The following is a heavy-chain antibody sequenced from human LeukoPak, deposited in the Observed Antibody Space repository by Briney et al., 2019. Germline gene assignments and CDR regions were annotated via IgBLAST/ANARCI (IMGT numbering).Heavy chain of an antibody. CDR2: INSDGSST. CDR3: ARDKRIAAANHPTDDY. Sequence: PGGSLRLSCTASGFTFSTHSMHWVRQAPGKGPVWVSRINSDGSSTRYADSVKGRFTIPRDNAKNSLYLQMNSLRDEDTAVYYCARDKRIAAANHPTDDYWGQGTLVTVSS. D-gene: IGHD6-13*01. J-gene: IGHJ4*02. CDR1: GFTFSTHS. V-gene: IGHV3-74*01.